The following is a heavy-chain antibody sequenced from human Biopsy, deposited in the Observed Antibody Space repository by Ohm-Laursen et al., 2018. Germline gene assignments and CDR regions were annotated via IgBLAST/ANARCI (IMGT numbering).Heavy chain of an antibody. D-gene: IGHD1-26*01. CDR1: GGPFGINSHY. CDR2: IYYGGTT. J-gene: IGHJ4*02. CDR3: SKRDLSGTSPV. V-gene: IGHV4-39*01. Sequence: GTLSLTCTVSGGPFGINSHYWIWIRQPPGKGLEWIASIYYGGTTHYNASLQGRVTISVDQPKNQFSLRLTSVTAADTAVYYCSKRDLSGTSPVWGQGILVTVSS.